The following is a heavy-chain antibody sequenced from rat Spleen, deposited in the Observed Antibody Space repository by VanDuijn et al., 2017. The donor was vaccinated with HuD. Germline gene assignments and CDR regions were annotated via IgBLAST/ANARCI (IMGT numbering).Heavy chain of an antibody. D-gene: IGHD1-9*01. CDR1: GFTFSNYD. J-gene: IGHJ2*01. Sequence: EVQLVESGGGLVQPGRSMKLSCTASGFTFSNYDMAWVRQAPKKGLEWVATISYDGSSTNYRDSVKGRFTISRDNAKSTLYLQMDSLRSEDTATYYCAREGTYYGEYFDYWGQGVMVTGSS. CDR2: ISYDGSST. CDR3: AREGTYYGEYFDY. V-gene: IGHV5-7*01.